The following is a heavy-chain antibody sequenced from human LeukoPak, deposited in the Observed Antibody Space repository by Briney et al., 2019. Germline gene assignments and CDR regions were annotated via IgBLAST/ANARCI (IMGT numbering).Heavy chain of an antibody. J-gene: IGHJ3*02. CDR1: GFTFSNYA. CDR2: ITARADST. D-gene: IGHD2-8*02. CDR3: AKTYMWSIDAFHI. Sequence: GGSLRLSCAASGFTFSNYAMSWVRQAPGKGLEWGSGITARADSTYYADSVKGRVTISRDNPKNTLFMQLNSLRAEDAAVYYRAKTYMWSIDAFHIWGQATMVTVSS. V-gene: IGHV3-23*01.